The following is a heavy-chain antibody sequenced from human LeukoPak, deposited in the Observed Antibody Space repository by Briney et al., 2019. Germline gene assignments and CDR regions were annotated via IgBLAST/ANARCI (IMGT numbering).Heavy chain of an antibody. CDR3: AKDISAGYSSSWVDY. CDR1: GFTFSSYG. D-gene: IGHD6-13*01. Sequence: GRSLRLSCAASGFTFSSYGMHWVRQAPGKGLEWVSGISWNSGSIDYADSVKGRFTISRDNAKNSLYLQMNSLRAEDTALYYCAKDISAGYSSSWVDYWGQGTLVTVSS. J-gene: IGHJ4*02. CDR2: ISWNSGSI. V-gene: IGHV3-9*01.